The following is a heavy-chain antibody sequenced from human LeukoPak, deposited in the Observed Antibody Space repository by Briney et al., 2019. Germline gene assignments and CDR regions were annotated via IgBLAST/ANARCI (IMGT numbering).Heavy chain of an antibody. CDR2: ISSSSSYI. CDR1: GFTFSSYS. V-gene: IGHV3-21*01. Sequence: PGRSLRLSCAASGFTFSSYSMNWVRQAPGKGLEWVSSISSSSSYIYYADSVKGRFTISRDNAKNSLYLQMNSLRAEDTAVYYCARDMQIQLSLAPYYYYGMDVWGQGTTVTVSS. CDR3: ARDMQIQLSLAPYYYYGMDV. J-gene: IGHJ6*02. D-gene: IGHD5-18*01.